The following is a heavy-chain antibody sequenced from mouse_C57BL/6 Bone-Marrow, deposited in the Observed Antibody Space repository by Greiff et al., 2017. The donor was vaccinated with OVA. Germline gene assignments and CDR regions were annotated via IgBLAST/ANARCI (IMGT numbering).Heavy chain of an antibody. D-gene: IGHD1-1*01. Sequence: QVQLKESGAELVRPGASVKLSCKASGYTFTDYYINWVKQRPGQGLEWIARIYPGSGNTYYNEKFKGKATLTAEKSSSTAYMQLSSLTSEDSAVYFCARNYYGSGGFAYWGQGTLVTVSA. V-gene: IGHV1-76*01. CDR2: IYPGSGNT. CDR1: GYTFTDYY. CDR3: ARNYYGSGGFAY. J-gene: IGHJ3*01.